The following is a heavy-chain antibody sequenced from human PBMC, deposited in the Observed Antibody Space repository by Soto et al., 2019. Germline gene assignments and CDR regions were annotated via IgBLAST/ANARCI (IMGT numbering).Heavy chain of an antibody. Sequence: PSETLSLTCAAYGGSFSGYYWSWIRQPPGKGLEWIGEINHSGSTNYNPSLKSRVTISVDTSKNQLSLKLSSVTAADTAVYYCARAPRRLLFGELSGSYRYYYGMDVWCQG. CDR2: INHSGST. D-gene: IGHD3-10*01. CDR3: ARAPRRLLFGELSGSYRYYYGMDV. CDR1: GGSFSGYY. V-gene: IGHV4-34*01. J-gene: IGHJ6*02.